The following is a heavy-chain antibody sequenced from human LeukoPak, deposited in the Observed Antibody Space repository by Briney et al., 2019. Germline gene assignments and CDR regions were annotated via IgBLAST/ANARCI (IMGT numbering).Heavy chain of an antibody. CDR1: GFTFSSYS. J-gene: IGHJ4*02. V-gene: IGHV3-21*01. Sequence: GESLKISCAASGFTFSSYSMNRVRQAPGKGLEWVSSISSSSSYIYYADSVKGRFTISRDNAKNSLYLQMNSLRAEDTAVYYCARDKDILTGSFDYWGQGTLVTVSS. D-gene: IGHD3-9*01. CDR2: ISSSSSYI. CDR3: ARDKDILTGSFDY.